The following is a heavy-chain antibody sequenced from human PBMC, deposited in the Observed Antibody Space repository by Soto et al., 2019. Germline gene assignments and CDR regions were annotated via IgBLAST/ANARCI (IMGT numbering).Heavy chain of an antibody. Sequence: SETLSLTCTVSGGSVISGSYYWSWIRQPPGKGLEWIGYIYYSGSTNYNPSLKSRVTISVDTSKNQFSLKLSSVTAADTAVYYCARDLGRIGFDYWGQGTLVTVSS. V-gene: IGHV4-61*01. CDR1: GGSVISGSYY. CDR3: ARDLGRIGFDY. D-gene: IGHD1-26*01. CDR2: IYYSGST. J-gene: IGHJ4*02.